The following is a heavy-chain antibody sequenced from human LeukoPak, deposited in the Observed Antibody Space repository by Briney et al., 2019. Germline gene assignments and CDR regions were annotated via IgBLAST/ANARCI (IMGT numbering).Heavy chain of an antibody. CDR1: GGSINSYY. D-gene: IGHD4-23*01. J-gene: IGHJ4*02. CDR2: IHSSGST. V-gene: IGHV4-4*07. CDR3: ARGGKATVVTM. Sequence: SETLSLTCTVSGGSINSYYWSWIRQPAGKGLEWIGRIHSSGSTNYNPSLKSRVSMSVDTSKNQFSLKLTSVTAADTAVYYCARGGKATVVTMWGQGILVTVSS.